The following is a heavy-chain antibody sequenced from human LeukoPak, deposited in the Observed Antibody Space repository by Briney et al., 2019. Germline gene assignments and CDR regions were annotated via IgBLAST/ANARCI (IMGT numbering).Heavy chain of an antibody. D-gene: IGHD2-15*01. Sequence: GGSLRLSCAASGFTFSSYAMSWVRQAPGKGLEWVSSISGSGNKTYYADSVKGRFTISRDNSKNTLFLQMNSLRAEDTAVYYCAKNLYCGGGSCYPSALGMDVWGQGTTVTVSS. CDR2: ISGSGNKT. CDR1: GFTFSSYA. V-gene: IGHV3-23*01. J-gene: IGHJ6*02. CDR3: AKNLYCGGGSCYPSALGMDV.